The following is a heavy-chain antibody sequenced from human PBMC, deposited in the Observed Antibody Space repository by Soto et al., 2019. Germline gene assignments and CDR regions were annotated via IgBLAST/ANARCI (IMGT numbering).Heavy chain of an antibody. J-gene: IGHJ4*02. V-gene: IGHV3-48*04. CDR1: GFSFSSFS. CDR2: ISGSGTTT. CDR3: ASLGDYGSVSY. Sequence: EVHLVESGGDLVQPGGSLRLSCAASGFSFSSFSMNWVRQAPGKGLEWVSYISGSGTTTYYADSVKGRFTISRDNAKNSLYLQMNSLQAEDTAVYYCASLGDYGSVSYWGQGTLVTVSS. D-gene: IGHD3-10*01.